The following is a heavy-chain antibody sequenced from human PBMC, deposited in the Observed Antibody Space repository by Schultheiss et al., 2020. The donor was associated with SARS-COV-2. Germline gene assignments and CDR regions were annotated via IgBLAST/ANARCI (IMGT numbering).Heavy chain of an antibody. V-gene: IGHV4-31*03. J-gene: IGHJ4*02. CDR2: IYYSGST. CDR3: ARGGVRVPHFFDY. D-gene: IGHD3-16*01. Sequence: SETLSLTFTVSGGSISSGGYYWSWIRQHPGKGLEWIGYIYYSGSTYYNPSLKSRVTISVDTSKNQFSLKLSSVTAADTAVYYCARGGVRVPHFFDYWGQGTLVTVSS. CDR1: GGSISSGGYY.